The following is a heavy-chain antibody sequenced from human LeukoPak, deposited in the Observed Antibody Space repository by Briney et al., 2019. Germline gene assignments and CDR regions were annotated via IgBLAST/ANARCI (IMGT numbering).Heavy chain of an antibody. J-gene: IGHJ5*02. Sequence: ASVKVSCKASGYTFTSYDINWVRQAPGQGLEWMGWLNPNSSNTGYAQKFQGRVTITTNTSISTAYMELSSLRSEDTAVYYCARAKGWFDPWGQGTLVTVSS. CDR3: ARAKGWFDP. CDR1: GYTFTSYD. V-gene: IGHV1-8*03. CDR2: LNPNSSNT.